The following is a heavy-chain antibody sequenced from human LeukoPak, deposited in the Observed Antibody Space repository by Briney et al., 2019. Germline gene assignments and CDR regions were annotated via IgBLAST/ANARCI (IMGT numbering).Heavy chain of an antibody. D-gene: IGHD3-22*01. Sequence: GGSLRLSCAASEFTFDDYAMHWVRQAPGKGLEWVSGISWNSGSIGYADSVKGRFTISRDNAKNSLYLQMNSLRAEDTALYYCAKVGRPYYYDSSGYPRSFFDYWGQGTLVTVSS. CDR3: AKVGRPYYYDSSGYPRSFFDY. J-gene: IGHJ4*02. V-gene: IGHV3-9*01. CDR2: ISWNSGSI. CDR1: EFTFDDYA.